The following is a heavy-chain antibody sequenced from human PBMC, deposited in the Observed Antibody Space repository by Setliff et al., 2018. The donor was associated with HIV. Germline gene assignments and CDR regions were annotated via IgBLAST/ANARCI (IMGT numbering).Heavy chain of an antibody. D-gene: IGHD6-19*01. CDR3: ARGRTQWPNYNYSDP. Sequence: ASVKVSCKASGYTFTGYYMHWVRQAPGQGPEWLGRINPKSGGTRYAQKFQGRVSMTRDTAISTAYMELSRLRSDDTAVYYCARGRTQWPNYNYSDPWGLGTLVTVSS. CDR2: INPKSGGT. CDR1: GYTFTGYY. J-gene: IGHJ5*02. V-gene: IGHV1-2*06.